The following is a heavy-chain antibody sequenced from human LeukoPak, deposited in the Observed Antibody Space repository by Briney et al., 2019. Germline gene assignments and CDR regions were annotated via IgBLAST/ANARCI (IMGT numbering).Heavy chain of an antibody. V-gene: IGHV3-23*01. D-gene: IGHD1-26*01. CDR3: AKAAFSVGATANFDY. CDR2: ISGGGGST. CDR1: GFTFSSYA. J-gene: IGHJ4*02. Sequence: GGSLRLSCAASGFTFSSYAMSWVRQAPGKGLEWVSAISGGGGSTYYADSVNGRFTISRDNYKNPLYLQMNSLRAEDTAVYYCAKAAFSVGATANFDYWGQGTLVTVSS.